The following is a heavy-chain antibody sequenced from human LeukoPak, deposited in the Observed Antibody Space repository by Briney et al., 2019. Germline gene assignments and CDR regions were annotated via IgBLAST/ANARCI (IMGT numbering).Heavy chain of an antibody. Sequence: GGSLRLSCAASGFTFSSHAMSWVRQAPGKGLEWVSSISTSSSYIYYADSVKGRFSISRDNAKNSLYLQMNSLRAEDTAVYYCARPAQAHWGSHFGHFDLWGRGTLVTVSS. CDR2: ISTSSSYI. CDR3: ARPAQAHWGSHFGHFDL. CDR1: GFTFSSHA. V-gene: IGHV3-21*01. J-gene: IGHJ2*01. D-gene: IGHD7-27*01.